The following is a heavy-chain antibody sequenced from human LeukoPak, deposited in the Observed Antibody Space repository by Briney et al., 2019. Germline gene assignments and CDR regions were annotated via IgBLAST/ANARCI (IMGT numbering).Heavy chain of an antibody. Sequence: ASVKVSCKASGYTFTGYYMHWVRQAPGQGLEWMGWINPNSGGTNYAQKFQGRVTMTRDTSISTAYMELSRLRSDDTAVYYCAGSGHYDILTGFDRWGQGTLVTVSS. V-gene: IGHV1-2*02. CDR1: GYTFTGYY. J-gene: IGHJ4*02. CDR3: AGSGHYDILTGFDR. CDR2: INPNSGGT. D-gene: IGHD3-9*01.